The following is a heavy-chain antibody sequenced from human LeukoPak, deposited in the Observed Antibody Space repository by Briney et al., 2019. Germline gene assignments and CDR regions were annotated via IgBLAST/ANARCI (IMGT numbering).Heavy chain of an antibody. CDR3: AREVVPAATHYYYYMDV. D-gene: IGHD2-2*01. CDR1: GGSFSGYY. J-gene: IGHJ6*03. CDR2: INHSGST. V-gene: IGHV4-34*01. Sequence: SETLSLTCAVYGGSFSGYYWSWIRQPPGKGLEWIGEINHSGSTNYNPSLKSRVTISVDTSKNQFSLKLSSVTAADTAVYYCAREVVPAATHYYYYMDVWGKGTTVTVSS.